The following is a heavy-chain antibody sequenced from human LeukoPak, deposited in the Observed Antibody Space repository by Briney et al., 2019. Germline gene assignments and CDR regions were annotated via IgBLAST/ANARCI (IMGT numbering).Heavy chain of an antibody. CDR2: IYTSGST. D-gene: IGHD1-26*01. CDR1: GYSISSGYY. V-gene: IGHV4-4*07. CDR3: ARDYTWVGATAGFDY. Sequence: PSETLSLTCIVSGYSISSGYYWGWIRQPAGKGLEWIGRIYTSGSTNYNPSLKSRVTMSVDTSKNQFSLKLSSVTAADTAVYYCARDYTWVGATAGFDYWGQGTLVTVSS. J-gene: IGHJ4*02.